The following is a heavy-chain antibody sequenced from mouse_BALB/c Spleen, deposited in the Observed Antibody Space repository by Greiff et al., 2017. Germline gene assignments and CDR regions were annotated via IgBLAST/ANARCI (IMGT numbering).Heavy chain of an antibody. Sequence: VQLKESGAELVRSGASVKLSCTASGFNFKDYYMHWVKQRPEQGLEWIGWIDPENGDTEYAPKFQGKATMTADTSSNTAYLQLSRLTSEDTAVYYCNADYFDYWGQGTTLTVSS. J-gene: IGHJ2*01. CDR1: GFNFKDYY. CDR3: NADYFDY. CDR2: IDPENGDT. V-gene: IGHV14-4*02.